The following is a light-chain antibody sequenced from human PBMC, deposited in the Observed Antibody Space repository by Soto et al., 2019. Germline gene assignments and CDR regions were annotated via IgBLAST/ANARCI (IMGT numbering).Light chain of an antibody. J-gene: IGKJ5*01. CDR1: QSVRSNY. Sequence: IVLTHAPCTLSLSPLESATLSFMSSQSVRSNYVAWYQQKPGQGPRLLIYGASSRATGIPDRFSGSGSGTDFTLTISSLEPEDFAVYYCQQRSKWPPEVTFGQGTRLEIK. CDR3: QQRSKWPPEVT. CDR2: GAS. V-gene: IGKV3D-20*02.